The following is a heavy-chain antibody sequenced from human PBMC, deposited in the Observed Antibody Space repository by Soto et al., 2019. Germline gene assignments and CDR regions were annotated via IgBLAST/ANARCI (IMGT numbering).Heavy chain of an antibody. Sequence: VQLVQSGAEVMKPGSSVKVSCKASGGTFSNYPFIWVRQAPGQGLDWMGGIIPIFGTTDYGQRFQGRVTITGDESTNTAYMELSSLRSDDTAVYYCARGLYCGGGCYSHFDYWGQGTLVTVSS. D-gene: IGHD2-21*02. CDR2: IIPIFGTT. CDR1: GGTFSNYP. V-gene: IGHV1-69*01. J-gene: IGHJ4*02. CDR3: ARGLYCGGGCYSHFDY.